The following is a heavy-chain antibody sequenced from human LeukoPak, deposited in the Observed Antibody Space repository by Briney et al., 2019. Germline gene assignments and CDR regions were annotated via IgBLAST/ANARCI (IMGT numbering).Heavy chain of an antibody. CDR3: ARGPPLMHCSGGSCYSHWFDP. J-gene: IGHJ5*02. CDR2: IIPIFGTA. V-gene: IGHV1-69*13. Sequence: SVKVSCKASGGTFSSYAISWVRQAPGQGLERMGGIIPIFGTANYAQKFQGRVTITADESTSTAYMELSSLRSEDTAVYYCARGPPLMHCSGGSCYSHWFDPWGQGTLVTVSS. D-gene: IGHD2-15*01. CDR1: GGTFSSYA.